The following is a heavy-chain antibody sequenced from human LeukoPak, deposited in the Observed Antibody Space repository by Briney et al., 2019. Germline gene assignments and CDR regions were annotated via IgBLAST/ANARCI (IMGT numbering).Heavy chain of an antibody. D-gene: IGHD3-10*01. CDR2: IGSSSSNI. V-gene: IGHV3-21*01. Sequence: GGSLRLSCATSGFTFSSYSMNWVRQAPGKGLEWVSFIGSSSSNIYYADSVKGRFTISRDNAKNSLYLQMNSLRAEDTAVYYCARRSGSYYAFDYWGQGTLVTVSS. J-gene: IGHJ4*02. CDR3: ARRSGSYYAFDY. CDR1: GFTFSSYS.